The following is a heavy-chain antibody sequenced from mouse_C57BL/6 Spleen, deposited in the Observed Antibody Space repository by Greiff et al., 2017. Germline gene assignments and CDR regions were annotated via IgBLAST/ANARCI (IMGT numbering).Heavy chain of an antibody. V-gene: IGHV1-82*01. D-gene: IGHD2-3*01. J-gene: IGHJ4*01. CDR2: IYPGDGDT. CDR3: ARSSDDGYSLYYAMDY. Sequence: VQLQQSGPELVKPGASVKISCKASGYAFSSSWMNWVKQRPGKGLEWIGRIYPGDGDTNYNGKFKGKATLTADKSSSTAYMQLSSLTSEDSAVYFGARSSDDGYSLYYAMDYWGQGTSVTVSS. CDR1: GYAFSSSW.